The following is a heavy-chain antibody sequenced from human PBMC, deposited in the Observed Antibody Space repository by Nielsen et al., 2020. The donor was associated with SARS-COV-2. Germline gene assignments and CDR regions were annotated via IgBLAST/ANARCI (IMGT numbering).Heavy chain of an antibody. CDR3: AKGYGMDV. CDR2: ITGSDAST. V-gene: IGHV3-23*01. J-gene: IGHJ6*02. Sequence: WIRQPPGKGLEWVSRITGSDASTYYADSVKGRFTISRDDSKNTLYLQMSSLRAEDTAVYYCAKGYGMDVWGQGTTVTVSS.